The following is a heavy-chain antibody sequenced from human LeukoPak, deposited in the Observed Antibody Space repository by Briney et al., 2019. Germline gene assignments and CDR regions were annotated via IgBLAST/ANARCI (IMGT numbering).Heavy chain of an antibody. CDR1: GYSISSGYY. CDR2: IYHSGST. Sequence: SETLSLTCTVSGYSISSGYYWGWIRQPPGKGLEWIGSIYHSGSTYYNPSLKSRVTISVDTSKNQFSLKLSSVTTADTAVYYCARDPGYCSGGSCYYYYYMDVWGKGTTVTVSS. CDR3: ARDPGYCSGGSCYYYYYMDV. J-gene: IGHJ6*03. V-gene: IGHV4-38-2*02. D-gene: IGHD2-15*01.